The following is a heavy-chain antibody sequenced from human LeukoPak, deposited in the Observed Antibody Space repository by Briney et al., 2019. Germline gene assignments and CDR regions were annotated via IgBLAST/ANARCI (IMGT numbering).Heavy chain of an antibody. CDR2: INLNSGGT. CDR3: ARDAGYCTGGSCWYFDH. J-gene: IGHJ4*02. Sequence: ASVKVSCKASGYTFTDYYMHWVRQAPGQGLEWMGWINLNSGGTNFAQRFQGRVTMTRDTSISTAYMDLSRLISDDTAVYYCARDAGYCTGGSCWYFDHWGQGTLVTVSS. CDR1: GYTFTDYY. D-gene: IGHD2-15*01. V-gene: IGHV1-2*02.